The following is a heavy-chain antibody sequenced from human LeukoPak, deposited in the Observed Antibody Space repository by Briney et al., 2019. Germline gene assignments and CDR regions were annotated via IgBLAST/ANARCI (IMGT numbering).Heavy chain of an antibody. CDR1: GYTFTGYG. V-gene: IGHV1-18*04. J-gene: IGHJ4*02. CDR2: ISAYNGNT. CDR3: ARSRRFYDILTGYLDY. D-gene: IGHD3-9*01. Sequence: ASVKVSCKASGYTFTGYGISWVRQAPGQGLEWMGWISAYNGNTNYAQKLQGRVTMTTDTSTSTAYMELRSLRSDDTAVYYCARSRRFYDILTGYLDYWGQGTLVTVSS.